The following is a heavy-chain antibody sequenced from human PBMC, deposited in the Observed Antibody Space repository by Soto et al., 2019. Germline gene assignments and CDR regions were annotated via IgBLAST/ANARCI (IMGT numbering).Heavy chain of an antibody. V-gene: IGHV4-59*01. CDR1: GGSISRYY. Sequence: PSGTLSLTCSASGGSISRYYWSWIRQPPGKGLEWIGYIYYSGTTNYKPSLKSRVTISVDTSRNQFSLKLSSVTAADTAVYYCARHTTVNTSWVDPWGQGILVTVSS. CDR3: ARHTTVNTSWVDP. J-gene: IGHJ5*02. D-gene: IGHD4-4*01. CDR2: IYYSGTT.